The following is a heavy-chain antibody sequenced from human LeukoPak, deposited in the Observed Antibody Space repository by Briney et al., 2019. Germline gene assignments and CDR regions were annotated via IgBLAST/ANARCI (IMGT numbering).Heavy chain of an antibody. CDR2: IIPIFGTA. J-gene: IGHJ4*02. Sequence: SVKVSCKASGGTFSSYAISWVRQAPGQGLEWMGGIIPIFGTANYAQKFQGRVTITADESTSTAYMELSSLRSGDTAVYYCARAYCSGGSCYRTFDYWGQGTLVTVSS. V-gene: IGHV1-69*13. CDR1: GGTFSSYA. CDR3: ARAYCSGGSCYRTFDY. D-gene: IGHD2-15*01.